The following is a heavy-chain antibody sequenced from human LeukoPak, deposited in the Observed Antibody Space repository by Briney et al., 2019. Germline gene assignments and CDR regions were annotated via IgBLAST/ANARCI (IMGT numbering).Heavy chain of an antibody. V-gene: IGHV4-34*01. CDR3: ARGLRGYCSSTSCYTSAYYGMDV. CDR2: INHSGST. D-gene: IGHD2-2*02. Sequence: PSETLSLTCAVYGGSFSGYYWSWIRQPPGKGLEWIGEINHSGSTNYNPSLKSRVTISVDTSKNQFSLKLSSVTAADTAVYYCARGLRGYCSSTSCYTSAYYGMDVWGQGTTVTVSS. CDR1: GGSFSGYY. J-gene: IGHJ6*02.